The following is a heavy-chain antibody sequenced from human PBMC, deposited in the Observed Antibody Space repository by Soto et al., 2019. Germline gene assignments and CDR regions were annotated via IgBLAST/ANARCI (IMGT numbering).Heavy chain of an antibody. V-gene: IGHV4-34*01. Sequence: QVQLQQWGAGLLKPSETLSLTCAVYGGSFSGYYWSWIRQPPGKGLEWIGEINHSGSTNYNPSLKSRITLSLDASKNQFSLKLSSVTAADTAVYYCARAYNWNDVYVFTPQRYGMDVWGQGTTVTVSS. J-gene: IGHJ6*02. CDR3: ARAYNWNDVYVFTPQRYGMDV. CDR2: INHSGST. CDR1: GGSFSGYY. D-gene: IGHD1-20*01.